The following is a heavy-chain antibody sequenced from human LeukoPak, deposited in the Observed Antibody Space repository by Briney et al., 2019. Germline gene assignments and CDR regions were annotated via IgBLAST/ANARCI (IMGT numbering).Heavy chain of an antibody. V-gene: IGHV1-2*02. Sequence: GASVKVSCKASGYTFTAYYIHWVRQAPGQGLEWMGWINPNSGGTNYAQKFQGRVTKTRDTSISTAYMELSRLRSDDTAVYYCARDRGLVVAAYNFDYWGQGTLVTVSS. CDR2: INPNSGGT. J-gene: IGHJ4*02. CDR1: GYTFTAYY. D-gene: IGHD2-15*01. CDR3: ARDRGLVVAAYNFDY.